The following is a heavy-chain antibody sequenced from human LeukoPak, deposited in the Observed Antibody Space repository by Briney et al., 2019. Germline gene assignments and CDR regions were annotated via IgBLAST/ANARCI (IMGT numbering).Heavy chain of an antibody. CDR2: ISGSSGST. CDR1: GFTFSSYA. V-gene: IGHV3-23*01. D-gene: IGHD1-26*01. CDR3: AKGHMYSPNRPNFDY. J-gene: IGHJ4*02. Sequence: GGSLRLSCAASGFTFSSYAMSWVRQAPRKGLEWVSSISGSSGSTYYADSVTGRFTISRDNSKNTLDLQMSSLRADDSALYYCAKGHMYSPNRPNFDYWGQGTLVTVSS.